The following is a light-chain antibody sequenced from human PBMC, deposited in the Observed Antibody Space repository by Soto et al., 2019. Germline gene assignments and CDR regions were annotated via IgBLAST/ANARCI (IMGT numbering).Light chain of an antibody. J-gene: IGLJ2*01. V-gene: IGLV1-36*01. CDR3: AAWDDNLNGPV. CDR1: SSNIGNNA. CDR2: YDD. Sequence: QSVLTQPPSVSEAPRQRGTISCSGSSSNIGNNAVNWYQQLPGKAPKLLIDYDDLLPSGVSDRFSGSKSGTSASLAISGLQSEDEADYYCAAWDDNLNGPVFGGGTKLTVL.